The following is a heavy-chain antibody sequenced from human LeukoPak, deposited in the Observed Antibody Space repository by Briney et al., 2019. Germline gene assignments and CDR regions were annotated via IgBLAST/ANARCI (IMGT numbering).Heavy chain of an antibody. CDR1: GFTFSNYE. D-gene: IGHD2-8*01. Sequence: GGSLRLSCAASGFTFSNYEMNWVRQAPGKGLEWVSGISGSNTYYADSVKGRFTISRDSSKSTMYLQMDNLRAEDTAVYYCSKDDCVNGICYFDKWGQGTLVTVSS. CDR3: SKDDCVNGICYFDK. CDR2: ISGSNT. V-gene: IGHV3-23*01. J-gene: IGHJ4*02.